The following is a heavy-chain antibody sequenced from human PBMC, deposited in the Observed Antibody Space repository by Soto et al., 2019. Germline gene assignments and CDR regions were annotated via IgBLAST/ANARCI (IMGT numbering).Heavy chain of an antibody. CDR1: GYTFSDYY. J-gene: IGHJ4*02. Sequence: QVQLVESGGDLVKPGGSLRLSCAASGYTFSDYYMSWIRQAPGKGLEWISYIDTSGTKIYYADSVKGRVTITRDNAKNSLYLEMNSLRVEDTAVYYCASHYDMWSGYLSPVDYWGQGTLVTVSS. CDR2: IDTSGTKI. D-gene: IGHD3-3*01. V-gene: IGHV3-11*01. CDR3: ASHYDMWSGYLSPVDY.